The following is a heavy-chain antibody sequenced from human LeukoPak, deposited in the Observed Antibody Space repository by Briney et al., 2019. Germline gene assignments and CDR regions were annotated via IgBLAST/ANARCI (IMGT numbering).Heavy chain of an antibody. J-gene: IGHJ4*02. Sequence: GGSLRLSCAASGFTFSTYAMTWVRQAPGKGLEWVSLISRGGDVTYYADSVKGRFTISRDSSKNTLYLQMHSLRAEDTAVYYCAARPGEVAVPYDYWGQGTPVTVSS. D-gene: IGHD2-15*01. CDR2: ISRGGDVT. CDR1: GFTFSTYA. CDR3: AARPGEVAVPYDY. V-gene: IGHV3-23*01.